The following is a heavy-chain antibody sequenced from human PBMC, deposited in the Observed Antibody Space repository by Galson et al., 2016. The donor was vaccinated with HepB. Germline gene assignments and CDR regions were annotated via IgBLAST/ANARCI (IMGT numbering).Heavy chain of an antibody. Sequence: SETLSLTCTVHGESFSYYWSWIRQAPGKGLEWIGEVNHDGNTRYSPSLQSRVTMSADTSKKQVSLNPSSVTAADTAVYYCARVYTSAWYTALGWNEYNGLDVWGLGTTVTVS. J-gene: IGHJ6*02. D-gene: IGHD5-18*01. CDR3: ARVYTSAWYTALGWNEYNGLDV. V-gene: IGHV4-34*01. CDR2: VNHDGNT. CDR1: GESFSYY.